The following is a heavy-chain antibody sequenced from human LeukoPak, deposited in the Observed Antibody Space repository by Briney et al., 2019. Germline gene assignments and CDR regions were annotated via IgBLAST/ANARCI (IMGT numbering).Heavy chain of an antibody. CDR3: ARDGSVLRFLELLFFLDF. CDR2: MSNDGSKK. V-gene: IGHV3-30*01. Sequence: GKSLRLSCAASGFTFSSHAMHWVRQAPGKGLEWVAIMSNDGSKKFYADSLKGRFTISRDNSKNTLYLQMNSLRSEDTAVYFCARDGSVLRFLELLFFLDFLGQGTLVTVSS. J-gene: IGHJ4*02. CDR1: GFTFSSHA. D-gene: IGHD3-3*01.